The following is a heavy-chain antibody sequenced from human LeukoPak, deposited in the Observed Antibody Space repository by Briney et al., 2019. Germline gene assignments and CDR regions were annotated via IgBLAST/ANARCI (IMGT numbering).Heavy chain of an antibody. D-gene: IGHD3-3*01. Sequence: ASVKVSCKASGYTFTGYYMHWVRQAPGQGLEWMGWINPNSGGTNYAQKFQGRVTMTRDTSISTAYMELSRLRSDDTAVYYCARDRAYDFWSGYWDYWGQGTLVTVSS. CDR2: INPNSGGT. CDR1: GYTFTGYY. CDR3: ARDRAYDFWSGYWDY. V-gene: IGHV1-2*02. J-gene: IGHJ4*02.